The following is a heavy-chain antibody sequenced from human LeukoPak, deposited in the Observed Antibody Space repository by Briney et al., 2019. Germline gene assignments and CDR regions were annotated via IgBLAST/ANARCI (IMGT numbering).Heavy chain of an antibody. D-gene: IGHD3-10*01. V-gene: IGHV4-38-2*02. CDR1: GYSLSSGYY. CDR2: VDHSGGT. Sequence: SETLSLTCTVSGYSLSSGYYWGWIRQPPGKGLEWIGSVDHSGGTYYNPSLRSRVSISVDTSKNQFSLKLSSVAAADTAVYSCAGFTFFRGVITFDYWGQGTLVTVSS. CDR3: AGFTFFRGVITFDY. J-gene: IGHJ4*02.